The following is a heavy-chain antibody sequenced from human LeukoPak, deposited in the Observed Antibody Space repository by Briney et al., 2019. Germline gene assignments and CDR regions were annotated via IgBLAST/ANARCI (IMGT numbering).Heavy chain of an antibody. Sequence: GASVKVSCKASGYTFTSYYMHWVRQAPGQGLEWMGIINPSGGSTSYAQKFQGRVTMTRDTSTSTVYMELSSLRSEDTAVYHCAREERIAAADGWFDPWGQGTLVTASS. V-gene: IGHV1-46*01. CDR1: GYTFTSYY. CDR3: AREERIAAADGWFDP. J-gene: IGHJ5*02. CDR2: INPSGGST. D-gene: IGHD6-13*01.